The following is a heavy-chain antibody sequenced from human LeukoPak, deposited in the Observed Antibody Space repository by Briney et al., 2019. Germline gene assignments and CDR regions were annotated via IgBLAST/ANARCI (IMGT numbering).Heavy chain of an antibody. Sequence: ASVKVSCKASGYTFSNFGISWVRQAPGQGLEWMGWVSAYNGNTNYAQKFQGRVTMTTDTSTSTAYLEMRSLRSDDTAVYYCARGYDTSSDSDYWGQGTLVTVSS. D-gene: IGHD3-16*01. CDR3: ARGYDTSSDSDY. CDR2: VSAYNGNT. J-gene: IGHJ4*02. V-gene: IGHV1-18*01. CDR1: GYTFSNFG.